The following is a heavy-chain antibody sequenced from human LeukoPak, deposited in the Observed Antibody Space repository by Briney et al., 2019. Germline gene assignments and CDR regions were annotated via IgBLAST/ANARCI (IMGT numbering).Heavy chain of an antibody. CDR3: ARGRIGAIDSFDY. CDR1: GFTFSSYS. D-gene: IGHD6-6*01. CDR2: ISSSSSTI. V-gene: IGHV3-48*04. J-gene: IGHJ4*02. Sequence: GGSLRLSCAASGFTFSSYSMNWVRQAPGKGLEWVSYISSSSSTIYYADSVKGRFTISRDNAKNSLYLQMNSLRAEDTAVYYCARGRIGAIDSFDYWGQGTLVTVSS.